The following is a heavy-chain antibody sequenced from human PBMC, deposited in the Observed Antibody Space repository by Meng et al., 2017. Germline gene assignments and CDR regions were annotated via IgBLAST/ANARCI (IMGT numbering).Heavy chain of an antibody. V-gene: IGHV3-48*03. Sequence: GESLKISCAASGCTFSSYAMSWVRQAPGKGLEWVSYISSSGSTIYYADSVKGRFTISRDNAKNSLYLQMNSLRAEDTAVYYCARAGGVAAFDYWGQGTLVTVSS. CDR1: GCTFSSYA. CDR3: ARAGGVAAFDY. D-gene: IGHD2-15*01. CDR2: ISSSGSTI. J-gene: IGHJ4*02.